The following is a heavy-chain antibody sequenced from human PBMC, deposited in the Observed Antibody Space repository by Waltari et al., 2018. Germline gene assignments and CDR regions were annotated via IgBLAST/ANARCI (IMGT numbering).Heavy chain of an antibody. J-gene: IGHJ4*02. Sequence: QVQLVQSGAEVKKPGASVKVSCKASGYTFTSYYMHWVRQAPGQGLEWMGISNPSGGSTRYEQKFQGRVTMNRDTSTSTVYMELSSLRSEDTAVYYCARGGSIAVAGMIDYWGQGTLVTVSS. CDR3: ARGGSIAVAGMIDY. V-gene: IGHV1-46*01. CDR2: SNPSGGST. CDR1: GYTFTSYY. D-gene: IGHD6-19*01.